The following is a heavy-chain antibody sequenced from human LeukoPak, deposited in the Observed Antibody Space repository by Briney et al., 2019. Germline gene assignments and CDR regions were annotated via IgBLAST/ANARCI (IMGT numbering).Heavy chain of an antibody. D-gene: IGHD2-15*01. CDR1: GYTFTSYG. J-gene: IGHJ5*02. CDR3: ARAHEGIGYCSGGSCGSNWFDP. Sequence: ASVKVSCKASGYTFTSYGISWVRQAPEQGPEWMGWISAYNGNTNYAQKLQGRVTMTTDTSTSTAYMELRSLRSDDTAVYYCARAHEGIGYCSGGSCGSNWFDPWGQGTLVTVSS. CDR2: ISAYNGNT. V-gene: IGHV1-18*01.